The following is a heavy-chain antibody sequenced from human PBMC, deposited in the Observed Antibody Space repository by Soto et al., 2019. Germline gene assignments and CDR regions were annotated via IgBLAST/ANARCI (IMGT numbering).Heavy chain of an antibody. D-gene: IGHD2-2*02. CDR3: ARGWGYCSSTSCYRRFFDY. CDR2: INHSGST. V-gene: IGHV4-34*01. CDR1: GGSFSGYY. J-gene: IGHJ4*02. Sequence: SETLSLTCAVYGGSFSGYYWSWIRQPPGKGLEWIGEINHSGSTNYNPSLKSRVTISVDTSKNQFSLKLSSVTAADTAVYYCARGWGYCSSTSCYRRFFDYWGQGTLVTVS.